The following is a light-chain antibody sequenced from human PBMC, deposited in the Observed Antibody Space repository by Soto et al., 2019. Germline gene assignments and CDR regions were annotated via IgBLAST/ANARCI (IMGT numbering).Light chain of an antibody. J-gene: IGKJ3*01. CDR2: RAY. V-gene: IGKV3-15*01. CDR3: QQFYQSPES. Sequence: EVVMTQSPATLSVSPGETVTLSCTASQSVSANVAWYLHKPGQAPRLLIYRAYTRATGVPDRFSGSGSGTEFTLTIRGLQPEDFAVYYCQQFYQSPESFGPATKLDVK. CDR1: QSVSAN.